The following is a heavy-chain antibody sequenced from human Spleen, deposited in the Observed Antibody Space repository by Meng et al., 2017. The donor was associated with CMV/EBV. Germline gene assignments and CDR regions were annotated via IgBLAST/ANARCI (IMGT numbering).Heavy chain of an antibody. D-gene: IGHD3-10*02. J-gene: IGHJ4*02. CDR1: GLSVSDTF. V-gene: IGHV3-53*01. CDR3: AGSIAYKRSMFVS. Sequence: GESLKISCAASGLSVSDTFMSWLRQAPGKGLEWLSIVDSGGEIYYADSVKDRFTISRDRSKNTVSLQMFNLRADDTAVYYCAGSIAYKRSMFVSWGQGTLVTVSS. CDR2: VDSGGEI.